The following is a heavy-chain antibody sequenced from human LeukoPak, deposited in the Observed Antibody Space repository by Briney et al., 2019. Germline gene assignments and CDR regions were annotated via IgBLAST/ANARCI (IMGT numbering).Heavy chain of an antibody. D-gene: IGHD1-26*01. CDR2: ISSSSTTI. CDR1: GFTFSDYY. CDR3: ARDGLGLAATGAFDI. Sequence: GGSLRLSCAASGFTFSDYYMSWIRQAPGKGPEWVSYISSSSTTIYYADSVKGRSTISRDNAENSLYLQMNSLRAEDTAVYFCARDGLGLAATGAFDIWGQGTMVTVSS. J-gene: IGHJ3*02. V-gene: IGHV3-11*04.